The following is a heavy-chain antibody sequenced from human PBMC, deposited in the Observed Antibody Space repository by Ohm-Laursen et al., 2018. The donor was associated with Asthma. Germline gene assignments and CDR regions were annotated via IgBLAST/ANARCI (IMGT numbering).Heavy chain of an antibody. CDR2: IYIRNT. CDR1: GYSLSSNA. J-gene: IGHJ4*02. Sequence: ATVKISCKASGYSLSSNAISWVRQAPGQWPEWMGWIYIRNTNYAPKFRDRITLSTDTSTNTAYMDLRSLRSDDTAVYYCVRDVVDRFDFWGQGSLVIVSS. CDR3: VRDVVDRFDF. V-gene: IGHV1-18*04. D-gene: IGHD2-21*01.